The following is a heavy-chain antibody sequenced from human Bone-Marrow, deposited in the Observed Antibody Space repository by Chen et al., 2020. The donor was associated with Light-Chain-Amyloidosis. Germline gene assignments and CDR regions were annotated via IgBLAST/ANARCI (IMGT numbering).Heavy chain of an antibody. Sequence: VRLVESGGGVVRPGGSLRLSCTVSGFVFPTYGFQWVRQAPGKGLEWVSFVRFDGSDKYYADSVKGRFTISRDDSKNTLYLQMNSLRAEDTAVYYSARVGIQGMTFERYNYYYYMDVWGKGTTVTVSS. CDR1: GFVFPTYG. CDR2: VRFDGSDK. J-gene: IGHJ6*03. V-gene: IGHV3-30*02. D-gene: IGHD5-18*01. CDR3: ARVGIQGMTFERYNYYYYMDV.